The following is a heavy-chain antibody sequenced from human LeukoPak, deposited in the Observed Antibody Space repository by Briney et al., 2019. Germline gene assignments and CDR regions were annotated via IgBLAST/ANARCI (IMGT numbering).Heavy chain of an antibody. CDR1: GYTFTGYY. CDR3: ARSPAGTGLYYYYMDV. Sequence: GASVKVSCEASGYTFTGYYMHWVRQAPGQGLEWMGWINPNSGGTNYAQKFQGRVTMTRDTSISTAYMELSRLTSDDTAVYYCARSPAGTGLYYYYMDVWDKGTTVTVSS. CDR2: INPNSGGT. V-gene: IGHV1-2*02. J-gene: IGHJ6*03. D-gene: IGHD3/OR15-3a*01.